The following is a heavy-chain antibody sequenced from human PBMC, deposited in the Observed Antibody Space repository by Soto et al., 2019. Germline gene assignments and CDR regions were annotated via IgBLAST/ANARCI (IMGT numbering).Heavy chain of an antibody. V-gene: IGHV3-30*18. CDR1: GFTFSDHY. D-gene: IGHD2-8*01. CDR2: VSTDGSMK. CDR3: AKRWSNGYLDH. J-gene: IGHJ4*02. Sequence: PGGSLRLSCAASGFTFSDHYMDWVRQAPGKGLEWVALVSTDGSMKFYADSVKGRFTISRDNSKNTVSLQMNSLRGEDTAVYYCAKRWSNGYLDHWGQGTLVTVSS.